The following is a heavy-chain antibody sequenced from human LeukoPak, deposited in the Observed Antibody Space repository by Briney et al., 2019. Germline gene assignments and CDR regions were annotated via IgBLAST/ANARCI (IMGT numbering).Heavy chain of an antibody. CDR3: ARAAAGTLYFDY. D-gene: IGHD6-13*01. CDR1: GGSISSYY. J-gene: IGHJ4*02. Sequence: SETLSLTCTVSGGSISSYYWGWIRQPPGKELEWIGSIYYSGSTYYNPSLKSRVTISVDTSKNQFSLKLSSVTAADTAVYYCARAAAGTLYFDYWGQGTLVTVSS. CDR2: IYYSGST. V-gene: IGHV4-39*01.